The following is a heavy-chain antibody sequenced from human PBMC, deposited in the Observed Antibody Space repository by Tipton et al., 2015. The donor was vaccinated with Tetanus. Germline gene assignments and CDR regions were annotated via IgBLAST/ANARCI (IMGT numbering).Heavy chain of an antibody. D-gene: IGHD3-10*01. J-gene: IGHJ5*02. CDR2: INHSGST. CDR1: GGSFSGYY. V-gene: IGHV4-34*01. Sequence: LSLTCAVYGGSFSGYYWSWIRQPPGKGLEWIGEINHSGSTNYNPSLKSRVTISVDTSKNQFSLKLSSVTAADTAVYYCARIRMVRGVIITSAGRFDPWGQGTLVTVSS. CDR3: ARIRMVRGVIITSAGRFDP.